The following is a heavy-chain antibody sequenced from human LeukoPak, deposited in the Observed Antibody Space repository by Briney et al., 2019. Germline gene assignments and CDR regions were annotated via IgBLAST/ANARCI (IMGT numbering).Heavy chain of an antibody. D-gene: IGHD6-19*01. CDR3: ARDLGGSGWFY. Sequence: SETLSLTCTVSGGSISSYYWSWIRQPPGKGLEWIGYIYYSGSTNYNPSLKSRVTISVDTSKNQFSLKLSSVTAADTAVYYCARDLGGSGWFYWGQGTLVTVSS. J-gene: IGHJ4*02. CDR2: IYYSGST. V-gene: IGHV4-59*01. CDR1: GGSISSYY.